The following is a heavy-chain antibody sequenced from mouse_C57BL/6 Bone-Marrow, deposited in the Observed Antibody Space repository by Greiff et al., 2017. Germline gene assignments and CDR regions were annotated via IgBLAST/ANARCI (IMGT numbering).Heavy chain of an antibody. V-gene: IGHV3-6*01. J-gene: IGHJ3*01. CDR3: AREEPSYRRFAY. D-gene: IGHD2-14*01. CDR2: ISYDGSN. CDR1: GYSITSGYY. Sequence: EVHLVESGPGLVKPSQSLSLTCSVTGYSITSGYYWNWIRQFPGNKLEWMGYISYDGSNNYNPSLKNRISITRDTSKNQFFLKLNSVTTEDTATYYCAREEPSYRRFAYWGQGTLVTVSA.